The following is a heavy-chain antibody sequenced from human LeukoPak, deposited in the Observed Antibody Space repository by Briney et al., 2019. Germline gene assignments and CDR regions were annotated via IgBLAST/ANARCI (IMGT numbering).Heavy chain of an antibody. CDR3: SSEMATILTD. J-gene: IGHJ4*02. Sequence: PSQTPSLTCTVSGGSISSGGYYWSWIRQHPGKGLEWIGYIYYSGSTYYNPSLKSRVTISVDTSKNQFSLKLSSVTAADTAVYYCSSEMATILTDWGQGTLVTVSS. CDR1: GGSISSGGYY. V-gene: IGHV4-31*03. D-gene: IGHD5-24*01. CDR2: IYYSGST.